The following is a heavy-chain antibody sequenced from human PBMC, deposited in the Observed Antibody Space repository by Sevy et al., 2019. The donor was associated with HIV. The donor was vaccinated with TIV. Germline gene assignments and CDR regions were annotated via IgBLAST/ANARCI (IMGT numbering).Heavy chain of an antibody. V-gene: IGHV3-21*01. D-gene: IGHD3-10*01. Sequence: GGSLRLSCAASGFTFSSYSMNWVRQAPGKGLEWVSSISSSSSYIYYADSVKGRFTISRDNAKNALYLQMNSLRAEDTDVYYCARVGFVELIYFYAFDFWGQGTMVTVSS. CDR3: ARVGFVELIYFYAFDF. CDR2: ISSSSSYI. J-gene: IGHJ3*01. CDR1: GFTFSSYS.